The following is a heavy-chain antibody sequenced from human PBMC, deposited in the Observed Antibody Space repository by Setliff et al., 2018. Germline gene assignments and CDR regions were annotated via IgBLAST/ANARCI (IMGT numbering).Heavy chain of an antibody. CDR1: GGSISSYY. CDR2: VFYTEGT. V-gene: IGHV4-59*05. CDR3: ARGLNSVSWTFAY. J-gene: IGHJ4*02. Sequence: SETLSLTCTVSGGSISSYYWAWIRQPPGKGLEWIGSVFYTEGTHYNESLKSRLAISLDTSKNQFSLKVNSVTAADTAIYYCARGLNSVSWTFAYWGQGSLVTVSS. D-gene: IGHD2-15*01.